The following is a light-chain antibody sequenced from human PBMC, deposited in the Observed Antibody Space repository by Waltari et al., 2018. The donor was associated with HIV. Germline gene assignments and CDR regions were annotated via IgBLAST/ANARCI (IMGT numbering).Light chain of an antibody. CDR3: QAWDMDADLPI. CDR1: KIGRKS. V-gene: IGLV3-21*02. J-gene: IGLJ2*01. CDR2: DDD. Sequence: SYVLTQPPSLSVAPGQTATITCGGDKIGRKSVHWYQQKPGQAPILVIFDDDDRPSGIPDVFSGSNSGNTATLTITRVEAGHEADYYCQAWDMDADLPIFGGGTTLTVL.